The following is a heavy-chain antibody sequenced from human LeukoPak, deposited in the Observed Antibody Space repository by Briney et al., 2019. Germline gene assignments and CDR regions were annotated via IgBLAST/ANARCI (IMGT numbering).Heavy chain of an antibody. V-gene: IGHV3-15*01. D-gene: IGHD6-13*01. CDR3: TADGTRSGIAAPDY. CDR2: IKSKADGGTT. J-gene: IGHJ4*02. CDR1: GLTFSNAW. Sequence: AGGSLRLSCAASGLTFSNAWMSWVRQAPGKGLEWVGRIKSKADGGTTDYAAALKGKFTISRDDSKNTLYLQMNSLKTEDTAVYYCTADGTRSGIAAPDYWGQGTLVTVSS.